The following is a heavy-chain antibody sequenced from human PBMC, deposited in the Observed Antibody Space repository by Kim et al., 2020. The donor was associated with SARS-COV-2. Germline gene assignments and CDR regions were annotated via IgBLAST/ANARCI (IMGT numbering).Heavy chain of an antibody. Sequence: GGSLRLSCAASGFTFTDSYMTWIRQTPGGRLEWLSYINPWSTDIKYADSVKGRFTISRDNGKNLLFLQMDSLRVEDTAMYYCSRDPRPLDFWGQGTLVTVS. V-gene: IGHV3-11*06. D-gene: IGHD6-6*01. CDR1: GFTFTDSY. J-gene: IGHJ4*02. CDR3: SRDPRPLDF. CDR2: INPWSTDI.